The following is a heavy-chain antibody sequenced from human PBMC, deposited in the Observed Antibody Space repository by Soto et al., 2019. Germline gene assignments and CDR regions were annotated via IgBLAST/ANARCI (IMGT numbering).Heavy chain of an antibody. CDR3: ARKTTGTKPDDY. CDR1: GFNFRDYY. Sequence: QVQLVVSGGGLVKPGGSLRLSCAASGFNFRDYYMSWFRQAPGKGLDLVSYVSGSDTYTNYADSVKGRFTVFRDNTKHSGYLQMDSLRDEDTAVYYCARKTTGTKPDDYWGQGTLVTVSS. J-gene: IGHJ4*02. D-gene: IGHD4-17*01. CDR2: VSGSDTYT. V-gene: IGHV3-11*06.